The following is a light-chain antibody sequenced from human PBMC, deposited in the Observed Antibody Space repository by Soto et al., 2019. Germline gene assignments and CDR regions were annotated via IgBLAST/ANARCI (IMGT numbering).Light chain of an antibody. V-gene: IGKV1-39*01. CDR3: QQTYSPPSIT. CDR2: SAS. J-gene: IGKJ5*01. Sequence: DIQMTQSPSSLSTSVGDRVTITCRASQRINIYLNWYRQKPGKAPELLIYSASNLQSGVPSRFSGSGSGTDFTLTISSLQPEDFATYYCQQTYSPPSITFGQGTRLDIK. CDR1: QRINIY.